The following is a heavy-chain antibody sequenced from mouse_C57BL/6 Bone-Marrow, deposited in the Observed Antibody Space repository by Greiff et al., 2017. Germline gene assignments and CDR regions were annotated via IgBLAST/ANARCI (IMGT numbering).Heavy chain of an antibody. CDR3: ARFYDYDRGTSPMDY. CDR2: IDPSDSYT. Sequence: QVQLQQPGAELVRPGTSVKLSCKASGYTFTSYWMHWVKQRPGQGLEWIGVIDPSDSYTNYNQKFKGKATLTVDTSSSTAYMQLSSLTSEDSAVYYCARFYDYDRGTSPMDYWGQGTSVTVSS. J-gene: IGHJ4*01. V-gene: IGHV1-59*01. D-gene: IGHD2-4*01. CDR1: GYTFTSYW.